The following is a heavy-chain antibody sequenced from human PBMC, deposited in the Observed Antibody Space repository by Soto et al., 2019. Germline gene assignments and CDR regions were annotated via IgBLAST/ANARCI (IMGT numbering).Heavy chain of an antibody. J-gene: IGHJ2*01. V-gene: IGHV3-43D*03. D-gene: IGHD3-22*01. CDR3: AKGPMTDWYFDL. Sequence: GGSLRLSCAASGFTFDDYAMHWVRQAPGKGLEWVSLISWDGGSTYYADSVKGRFTISRDNSKNSLYLQMNSLRAEDTALYYCAKGPMTDWYFDLWGRGTLVTVSS. CDR2: ISWDGGST. CDR1: GFTFDDYA.